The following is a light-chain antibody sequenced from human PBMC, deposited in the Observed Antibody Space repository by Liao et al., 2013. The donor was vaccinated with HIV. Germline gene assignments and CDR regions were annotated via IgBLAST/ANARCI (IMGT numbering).Light chain of an antibody. J-gene: IGLJ2*01. CDR1: NIGSKS. Sequence: SYELTQPPSVSVAPGKTARITCGGNNIGSKSVHWYQQKPGQAPVLVIYYDTDWPSGIPERFSGSNSGNTATLTISRVEAGDEADYYCQVWDTSSEHVVFGGGTKLTVL. CDR3: QVWDTSSEHVV. V-gene: IGLV3-21*04. CDR2: YDT.